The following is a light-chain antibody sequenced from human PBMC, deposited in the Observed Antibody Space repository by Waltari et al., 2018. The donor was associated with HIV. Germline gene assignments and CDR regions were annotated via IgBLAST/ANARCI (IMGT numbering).Light chain of an antibody. Sequence: QSALTQPPSVSGAPGQRVTISCTGNRSNIGAGYFVHWYQHLPGTAPNLLVYRAINRPSGVPDRFAGSKSGTSASLVITGLQAEDEADYYCQSYDSSLRASVFGGGTKLTVL. V-gene: IGLV1-40*01. CDR2: RAI. CDR1: RSNIGAGYF. J-gene: IGLJ2*01. CDR3: QSYDSSLRASV.